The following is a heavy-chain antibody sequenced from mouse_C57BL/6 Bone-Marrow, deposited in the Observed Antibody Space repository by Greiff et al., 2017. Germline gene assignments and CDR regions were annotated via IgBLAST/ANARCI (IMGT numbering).Heavy chain of an antibody. CDR2: IDPEDGDT. CDR3: TVCYGNYGTLNDV. CDR1: GFNIKDYY. V-gene: IGHV14-1*01. J-gene: IGHJ1*03. D-gene: IGHD2-1*01. Sequence: EVKLVESGAELVRPGASVKLSCTASGFNIKDYYMHWVKQRPEQGLEWIGRIDPEDGDTEYAPKFQGKATMTADTSSNTAYLQLSSLTSEDTAVYYCTVCYGNYGTLNDVWGTGTTVTVSS.